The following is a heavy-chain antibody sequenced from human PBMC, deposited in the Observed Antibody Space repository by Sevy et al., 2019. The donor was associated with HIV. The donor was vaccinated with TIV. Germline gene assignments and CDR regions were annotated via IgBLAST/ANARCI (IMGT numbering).Heavy chain of an antibody. D-gene: IGHD5-18*01. Sequence: SENLSLTCTVSGGSISSYYWSWIRQPPGKGLEWIGYIYYSGSTNYNPSLKSRVTISVDTSKNQFSLKLSSVTAADTVVYYCARDQMATAWFDPWGQGTLVTVSS. CDR1: GGSISSYY. J-gene: IGHJ5*02. CDR2: IYYSGST. CDR3: ARDQMATAWFDP. V-gene: IGHV4-59*01.